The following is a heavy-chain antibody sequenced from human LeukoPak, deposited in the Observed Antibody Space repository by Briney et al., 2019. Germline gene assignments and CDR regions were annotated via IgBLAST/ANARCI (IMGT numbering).Heavy chain of an antibody. J-gene: IGHJ6*02. D-gene: IGHD6-19*01. V-gene: IGHV1-2*02. CDR1: GYTFTGYY. Sequence: GASVKVSCKASGYTFTGYYMHWVRQAPGQGLEWMGWINPNSGGTNYAQKFQGRVTMTRDTSISTAYMELSRLRSDDTAVYYCARVGSSGWYILKNYYGMDVWGQGTTVTVSS. CDR2: INPNSGGT. CDR3: ARVGSSGWYILKNYYGMDV.